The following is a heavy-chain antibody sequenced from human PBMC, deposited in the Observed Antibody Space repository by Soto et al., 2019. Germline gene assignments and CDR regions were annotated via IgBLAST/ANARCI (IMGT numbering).Heavy chain of an antibody. J-gene: IGHJ6*02. V-gene: IGHV3-48*02. CDR2: ISTSTSTI. CDR1: GFIFSTYS. Sequence: EVQLVESGGGMVQPGGSLRLSCAASGFIFSTYSMNWVRQAPGKGLEWVSYISTSTSTIYYADSVKGRFTISRDNAKNSLYLQMNSLRDEDTAVYFCARDGRARSAYSSDYYYFSSMDVWGQGTTVTVSS. CDR3: ARDGRARSAYSSDYYYFSSMDV. D-gene: IGHD3-3*01.